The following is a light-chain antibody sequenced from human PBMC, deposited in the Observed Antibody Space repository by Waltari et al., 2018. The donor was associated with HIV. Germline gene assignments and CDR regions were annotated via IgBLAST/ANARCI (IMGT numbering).Light chain of an antibody. J-gene: IGLJ3*02. CDR3: AAWDDSLNGWV. V-gene: IGLV1-44*01. CDR2: RNN. Sequence: QSVLTQPPSASGTPGQRVTISCSGSRSHLGSNTVRWYQQLPGTAPKLFTYRNNQRPSGVPDRFSGSKSGTSASLTISGLQSEDEADYYCAAWDDSLNGWVFGGGTKLTVV. CDR1: RSHLGSNT.